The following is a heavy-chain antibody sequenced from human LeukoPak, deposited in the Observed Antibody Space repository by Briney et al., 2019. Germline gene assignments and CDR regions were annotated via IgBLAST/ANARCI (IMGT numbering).Heavy chain of an antibody. V-gene: IGHV3-21*01. CDR1: GFTFSSYA. J-gene: IGHJ4*02. CDR2: ISSSSSYI. Sequence: GGSLRLSCAASGFTFSSYAMHWVRQAPGKGLEWVSSISSSSSYIYYADSVKGRFTISRDNAKNSLYLQMNSLRAEDTAVYYCARDITMVRGAFDYWGQGTLVTVSS. D-gene: IGHD3-10*01. CDR3: ARDITMVRGAFDY.